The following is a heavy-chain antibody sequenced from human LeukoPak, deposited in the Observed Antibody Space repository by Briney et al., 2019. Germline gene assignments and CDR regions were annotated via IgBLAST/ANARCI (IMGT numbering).Heavy chain of an antibody. Sequence: PGGSLRLSCAASGFAFSTYAMYWVRQAPGKGLEWVTVIWYDGSNKYYADSVKGRFTISRDNSKNSLYLQMNSLRVEDTAVYYCARGTNFDFWGQGTLVTVSS. CDR3: ARGTNFDF. V-gene: IGHV3-33*01. CDR1: GFAFSTYA. J-gene: IGHJ4*02. D-gene: IGHD2-8*01. CDR2: IWYDGSNK.